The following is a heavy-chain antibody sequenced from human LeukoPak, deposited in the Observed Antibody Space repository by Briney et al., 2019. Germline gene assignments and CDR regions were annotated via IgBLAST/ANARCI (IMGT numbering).Heavy chain of an antibody. V-gene: IGHV4-59*01. CDR2: IYYSGST. D-gene: IGHD2-15*01. Sequence: SETLSLTCTVSGASISSYYWSWIRQPPGKGLEWIGYIYYSGSTSYNPSLKSRVTISVDTPKNQFSLKLSSLTAADTAVYYCARVCSAGSCYGLGVIEYWGQGTLVTVSS. CDR1: GASISSYY. CDR3: ARVCSAGSCYGLGVIEY. J-gene: IGHJ4*02.